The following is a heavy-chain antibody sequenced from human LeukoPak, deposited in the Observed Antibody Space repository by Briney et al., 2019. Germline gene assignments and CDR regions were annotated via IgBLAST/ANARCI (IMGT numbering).Heavy chain of an antibody. CDR2: IYTSGST. Sequence: PSETLSLTCTVSGGSISSYYWSWIRQPAGKGLEWIGRIYTSGSTNYNPSLKSRVTISVDTPKNQFSLKLSSVTAADTAVYYCARAERDGYSLYYFDYWGQGTLVTVSS. J-gene: IGHJ4*02. V-gene: IGHV4-4*07. D-gene: IGHD5-24*01. CDR3: ARAERDGYSLYYFDY. CDR1: GGSISSYY.